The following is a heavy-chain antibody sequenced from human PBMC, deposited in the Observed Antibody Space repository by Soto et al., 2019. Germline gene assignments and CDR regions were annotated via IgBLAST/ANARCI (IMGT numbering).Heavy chain of an antibody. Sequence: QVQLVQSGAEVKQPGASVKVSCKASGYTFTHYGVSWVRQAPGQGLEWLGRISNVNGNTNYAENFQGRLTMTTDSSTRPVYMERRSLRLDDTPAYYCARIKQLLFLDVWGQGTTVTVSS. CDR1: GYTFTHYG. J-gene: IGHJ6*02. D-gene: IGHD6-13*01. CDR2: ISNVNGNT. V-gene: IGHV1-18*01. CDR3: ARIKQLLFLDV.